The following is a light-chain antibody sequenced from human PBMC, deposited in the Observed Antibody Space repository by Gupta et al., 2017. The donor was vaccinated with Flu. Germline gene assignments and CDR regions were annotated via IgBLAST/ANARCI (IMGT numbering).Light chain of an antibody. CDR3: QQTYYAPFT. V-gene: IGKV1-39*01. CDR2: AAS. J-gene: IGKJ4*01. CDR1: QSVGSH. Sequence: DIQLTQPPPSLSASVGDRVTITCRASQSVGSHLIWYQQRPGKATNLLIYAASSLQSGVPSRCSGSGSGTEFTVTISHLQHEDFATYFCQQTYYAPFTFGGGTKVEIK.